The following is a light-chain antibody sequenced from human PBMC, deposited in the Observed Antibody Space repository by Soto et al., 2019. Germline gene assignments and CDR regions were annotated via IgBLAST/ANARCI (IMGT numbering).Light chain of an antibody. CDR2: AAS. J-gene: IGKJ3*01. V-gene: IGKV1-27*01. Sequence: DIQMTQSPSSLSASVGDRVTITCRASQGISNYLAWYQQKPGKVPKLLIYAASTLQSGVSSRFSGSGSGTDFTPTISSLQPEDVATYYCQKYNSAPPFTFGPGTKVDIK. CDR1: QGISNY. CDR3: QKYNSAPPFT.